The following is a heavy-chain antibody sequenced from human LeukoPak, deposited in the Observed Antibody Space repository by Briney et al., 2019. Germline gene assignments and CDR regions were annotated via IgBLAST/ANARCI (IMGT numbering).Heavy chain of an antibody. D-gene: IGHD3-22*01. CDR2: INPNSGGT. CDR1: GYTFTGYY. Sequence: ASVKVSCKASGYTFTGYYMHWVRQAPGQGLEWMGWINPNSGGTNYAQKFRGRVTMTRDTSISTAYMELSRLRSDDTAVYYCAREDYYDSSGYYTYWGQGTLVTVSS. J-gene: IGHJ4*02. V-gene: IGHV1-2*02. CDR3: AREDYYDSSGYYTY.